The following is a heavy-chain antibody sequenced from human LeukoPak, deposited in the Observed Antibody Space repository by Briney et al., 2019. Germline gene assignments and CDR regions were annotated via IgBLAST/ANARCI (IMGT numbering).Heavy chain of an antibody. D-gene: IGHD3-9*01. CDR3: ARVLRYFDWLVVRGMDV. CDR2: ISSSSSTI. J-gene: IGHJ6*02. Sequence: GGSLRLSCAASGFTFSSYSMNWVRQAPWKGLEWVSYISSSSSTIYYADSVKGRFTISRDNAKNSLYLQMNSLRAEDTAVYYCARVLRYFDWLVVRGMDVWGQGTTVTVSS. V-gene: IGHV3-48*04. CDR1: GFTFSSYS.